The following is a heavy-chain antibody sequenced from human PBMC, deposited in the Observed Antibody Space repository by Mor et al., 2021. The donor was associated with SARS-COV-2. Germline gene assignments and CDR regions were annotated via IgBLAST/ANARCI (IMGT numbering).Heavy chain of an antibody. V-gene: IGHV3-23*01. J-gene: IGHJ4*02. Sequence: VSIISSTGSNANYADSVKGRFFISRDNPKDTLYLQMNSLRADDTSLYYCASGGWLGGTGAHYWGQGTLVTVSS. CDR3: ASGGWLGGTGAHY. D-gene: IGHD3-10*01. CDR2: ISSTGSNA.